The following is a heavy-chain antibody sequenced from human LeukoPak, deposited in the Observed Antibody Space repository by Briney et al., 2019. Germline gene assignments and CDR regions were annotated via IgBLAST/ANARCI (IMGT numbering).Heavy chain of an antibody. Sequence: SVKVSCKASGGTFSSYAISWVRQAPGQGLEWMGGIIPIFGTANYAQKFQGRVTITADESTSTAYMELSSLRSEDTAVYYCARPEMAVAATLDNWGQGTLVTVSS. CDR2: IIPIFGTA. J-gene: IGHJ4*02. D-gene: IGHD6-19*01. CDR3: ARPEMAVAATLDN. V-gene: IGHV1-69*13. CDR1: GGTFSSYA.